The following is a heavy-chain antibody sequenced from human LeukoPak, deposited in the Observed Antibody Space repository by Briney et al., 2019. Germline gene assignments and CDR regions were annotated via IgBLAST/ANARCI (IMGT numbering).Heavy chain of an antibody. Sequence: ASVKVSCXASGYTFTSYGISWVRQAHGQGLEWMAWISAYNGNTNYARKLQGRVTMTTDTSTSTAYMELRSLRSDDTAVYYCARATIAVAEMDYWGQGTLVTVSS. CDR1: GYTFTSYG. V-gene: IGHV1-18*01. CDR3: ARATIAVAEMDY. D-gene: IGHD6-19*01. J-gene: IGHJ4*02. CDR2: ISAYNGNT.